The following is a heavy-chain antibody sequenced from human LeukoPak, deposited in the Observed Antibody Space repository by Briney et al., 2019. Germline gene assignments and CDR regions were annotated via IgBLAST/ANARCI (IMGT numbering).Heavy chain of an antibody. J-gene: IGHJ6*03. D-gene: IGHD3-22*01. V-gene: IGHV1-2*02. Sequence: ASVKVSCKASGYTFTGYYMHWVRQAPGQGLEWMGWINPNSGGTNYAQKFQGRVTMTRDTSISTAYMELSSLRSEDTAVYYCARYFGSSGYYTSYYYYYMDVWGKGTTVTVSS. CDR2: INPNSGGT. CDR3: ARYFGSSGYYTSYYYYYMDV. CDR1: GYTFTGYY.